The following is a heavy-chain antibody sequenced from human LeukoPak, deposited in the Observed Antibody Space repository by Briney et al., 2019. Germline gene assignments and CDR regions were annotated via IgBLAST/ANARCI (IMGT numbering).Heavy chain of an antibody. Sequence: SVKVSCKASGGTFSSYAISWVRQAPGQGLEWMGGIVPIFGTANYAQKFQGRVTITTDESTSTAYMELSSLRSEDTAVYYCARGSVDAYNWNYWGQGTLVTVSS. V-gene: IGHV1-69*05. J-gene: IGHJ4*02. D-gene: IGHD1-20*01. CDR1: GGTFSSYA. CDR3: ARGSVDAYNWNY. CDR2: IVPIFGTA.